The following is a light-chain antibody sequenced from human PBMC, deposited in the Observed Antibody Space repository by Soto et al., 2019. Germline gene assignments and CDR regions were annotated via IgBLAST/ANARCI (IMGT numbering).Light chain of an antibody. V-gene: IGKV3-20*01. J-gene: IGKJ5*01. Sequence: EILLTQSPDALSLSPGERATLSCRAAQSVGTRLAWYQHKTGQAPRLLISGASSRATGIPDSFTGSGSETSFTLTISRLETADFALYYCQHYQSGHTITFGQGTRLEIK. CDR3: QHYQSGHTIT. CDR1: QSVGTR. CDR2: GAS.